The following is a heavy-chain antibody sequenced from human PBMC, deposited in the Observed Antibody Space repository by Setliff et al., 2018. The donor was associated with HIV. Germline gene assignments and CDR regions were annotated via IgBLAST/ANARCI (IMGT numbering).Heavy chain of an antibody. CDR2: VYYSGST. D-gene: IGHD1-7*01. CDR1: GGSIEFSSYY. CDR3: ARGDGTKYYYYYYMDV. Sequence: SETLSLTCSVSGGSIEFSSYYWGWIRQPPGKGLEWIGSVYYSGSTYYNPSLKSRLTISVDTSTNKFSLKLSSVTAADTAVYYCARGDGTKYYYYYYMDVWGKGTTVTVSS. J-gene: IGHJ6*03. V-gene: IGHV4-39*01.